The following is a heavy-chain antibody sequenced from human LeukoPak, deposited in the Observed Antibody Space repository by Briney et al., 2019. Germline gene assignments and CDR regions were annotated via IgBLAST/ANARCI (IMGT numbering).Heavy chain of an antibody. D-gene: IGHD6-13*01. J-gene: IGHJ4*02. Sequence: GGSLRLSCAVSGFSVSNYYMNWVRQAPGKGLEWVGRIKSKTDGGTTDYAAPVKGRFTISRDDSKNTLYLQMNSLKTEDTAVYYCTTDGWYSSSVDYWGQGTLVTVSS. V-gene: IGHV3-15*01. CDR1: GFSVSNYY. CDR3: TTDGWYSSSVDY. CDR2: IKSKTDGGTT.